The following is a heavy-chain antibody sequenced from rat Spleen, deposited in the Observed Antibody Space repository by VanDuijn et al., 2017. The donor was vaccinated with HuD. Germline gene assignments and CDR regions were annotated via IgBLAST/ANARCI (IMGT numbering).Heavy chain of an antibody. V-gene: IGHV2-1*01. CDR2: IGSGGST. J-gene: IGHJ2*01. Sequence: QVQLKESGPGLVQPSQTLSLTCTVSGFSLTNYDVHWVRQPPGTGLEWMGAIGSGGSTAYTSALKSRLSLRRDTYKSQVFLKMSSLQTEDTAIYFCTIYYRSYIYYFDYWGQGVMVTVSS. CDR3: TIYYRSYIYYFDY. CDR1: GFSLTNYD. D-gene: IGHD1-2*01.